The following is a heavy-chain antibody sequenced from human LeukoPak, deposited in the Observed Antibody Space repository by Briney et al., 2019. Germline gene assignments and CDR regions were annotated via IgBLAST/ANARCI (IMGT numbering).Heavy chain of an antibody. CDR3: AREGLTYYYDSSGYPYLGY. Sequence: ASVKVSCKASGGTFSSYAISWVRQAPGQGLEWMGRIIPILGIANYAQKFQGRVTITADKSTSTAYMELSSLRSEDTAVYYCAREGLTYYYDSSGYPYLGYWGQGTLVTVSS. CDR1: GGTFSSYA. V-gene: IGHV1-69*04. CDR2: IIPILGIA. J-gene: IGHJ4*02. D-gene: IGHD3-22*01.